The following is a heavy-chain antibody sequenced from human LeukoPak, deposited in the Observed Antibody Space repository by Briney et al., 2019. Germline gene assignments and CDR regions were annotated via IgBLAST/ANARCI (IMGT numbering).Heavy chain of an antibody. V-gene: IGHV3-7*01. CDR3: ARATWDPNYYYYMDV. CDR2: IKQDGSEK. J-gene: IGHJ6*03. D-gene: IGHD1-26*01. CDR1: GFTFSSYW. Sequence: GGSLRLSCAASGFTFSSYWMSWVRQAPGKGLEWVANIKQDGSEKYYVDSVKGRFTISRDNAKNSLFLQMNSLRAEDTAVYFCARATWDPNYYYYMDVWGKGTTVTISS.